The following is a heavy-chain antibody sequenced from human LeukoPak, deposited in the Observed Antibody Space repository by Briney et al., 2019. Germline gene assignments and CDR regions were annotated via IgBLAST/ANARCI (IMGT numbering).Heavy chain of an antibody. CDR1: GGTFSSYA. CDR3: ARGHYSGYDLYYFDY. Sequence: SVKVSCKASGGTFSSYAISWVRQAPGQGLEWMGRIIPILGIANYAQKFQGRVTITADKSMSTAYMELSSLRSEDTAVYYCARGHYSGYDLYYFDYWGQGTLVTVSS. D-gene: IGHD5-12*01. J-gene: IGHJ4*02. CDR2: IIPILGIA. V-gene: IGHV1-69*04.